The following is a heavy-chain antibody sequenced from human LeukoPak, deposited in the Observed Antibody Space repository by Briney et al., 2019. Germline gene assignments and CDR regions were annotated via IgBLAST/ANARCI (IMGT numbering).Heavy chain of an antibody. J-gene: IGHJ4*02. CDR3: ATGLAIGGAAPARIAAAGTVDY. V-gene: IGHV1-46*01. CDR2: INPSGDST. D-gene: IGHD6-13*01. CDR1: GYTFTTYY. Sequence: GASVKVSCKASGYTFTTYYMHWVRQAPGQGLEWMGIINPSGDSTNYAQKFQGRVTMTEDTSTDTAYMELSSLRSEDTAVYYCATGLAIGGAAPARIAAAGTVDYWGQGTLVTVSS.